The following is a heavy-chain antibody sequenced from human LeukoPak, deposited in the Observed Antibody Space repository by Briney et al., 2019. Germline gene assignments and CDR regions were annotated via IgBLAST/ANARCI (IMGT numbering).Heavy chain of an antibody. V-gene: IGHV3-7*01. CDR2: IKEDGSEK. CDR3: ARERAPLYYDFWSGYHFDY. D-gene: IGHD3-3*01. Sequence: AGGSLRLSCAASGFIFTDCWMYWVRQVPGRGLAWVANIKEDGSEKNYVDSVKGRFTISRDNAKNSLYLQMNSLRAEDTAVYYCARERAPLYYDFWSGYHFDYWGQGTLVTVSS. J-gene: IGHJ4*02. CDR1: GFIFTDCW.